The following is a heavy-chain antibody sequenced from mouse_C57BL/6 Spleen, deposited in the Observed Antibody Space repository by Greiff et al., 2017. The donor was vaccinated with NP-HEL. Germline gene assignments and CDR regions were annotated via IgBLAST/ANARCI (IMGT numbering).Heavy chain of an antibody. Sequence: EVHLVESGGGLVKPGGSLKLSCAASGFTFSDYGMHWVRQAPEKGLEWVAYISSGSSTIYYADTVKGRFTISRDNAKNTLFLQMTSLRSEDTAMYYCARKTAGSYWYFDVWGTGTTVTVSS. CDR2: ISSGSSTI. CDR3: ARKTAGSYWYFDV. V-gene: IGHV5-17*01. D-gene: IGHD1-1*01. CDR1: GFTFSDYG. J-gene: IGHJ1*03.